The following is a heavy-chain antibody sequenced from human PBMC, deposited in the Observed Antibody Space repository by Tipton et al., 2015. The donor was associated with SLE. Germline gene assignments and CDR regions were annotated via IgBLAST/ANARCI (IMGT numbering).Heavy chain of an antibody. CDR2: IYYSGST. V-gene: IGHV4-31*03. Sequence: TLSLTCTVSGGSISSGGYYWSWIRQHPGKGLEWIGYIYYSGSTYYNPSLKSRVTISVDTSKNQFSLKLSSVAAADTAVYYCARFRYYDLLYYFDYWGHGTLVTVSS. D-gene: IGHD3-3*01. CDR1: GGSISSGGYY. CDR3: ARFRYYDLLYYFDY. J-gene: IGHJ4*01.